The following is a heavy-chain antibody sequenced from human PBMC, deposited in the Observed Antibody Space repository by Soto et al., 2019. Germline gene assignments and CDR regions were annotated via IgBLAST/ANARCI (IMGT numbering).Heavy chain of an antibody. CDR3: AKSGYCSSSRCYGYYYHAMDV. V-gene: IGHV3-23*01. D-gene: IGHD2-2*03. CDR1: GFTFTSFA. J-gene: IGHJ6*02. CDR2: ISGFGDST. Sequence: GGSLRLSCASSGFTFTSFAMSWVRHAPVKGRYLVSSISGFGDSTYYADSVRGRFTISRVNSNNTLFLQMNSLRAEDTAVYYCAKSGYCSSSRCYGYYYHAMDVWGQGTTVTVSS.